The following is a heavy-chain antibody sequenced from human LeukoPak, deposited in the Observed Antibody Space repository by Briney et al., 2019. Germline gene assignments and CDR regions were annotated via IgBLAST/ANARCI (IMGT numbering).Heavy chain of an antibody. J-gene: IGHJ4*02. Sequence: PGGSLRHSCAASGFTFSSYWMSWVRQAPEKGLEWVANIKEDGSEKNYVDSVKGRFTISRDNAKNSLYLQINSLRAEDTAVYYCVRSGSDFDSWGQGILVTVSS. CDR3: VRSGSDFDS. CDR2: IKEDGSEK. CDR1: GFTFSSYW. V-gene: IGHV3-7*01.